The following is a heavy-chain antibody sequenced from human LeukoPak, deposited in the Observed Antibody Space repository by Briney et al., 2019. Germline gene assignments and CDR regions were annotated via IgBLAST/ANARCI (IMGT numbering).Heavy chain of an antibody. CDR1: GFTFSSYS. Sequence: GGSLRLSCAASGFTFSSYSMNWVRQAPGKGLEWVSSISSSSSYIYYADSVKGRFTISRDNAKNSLYLQMNSLRAEDTAVYYCARDGGNYCGSADFDYWGQGTLVTVSS. J-gene: IGHJ4*02. CDR2: ISSSSSYI. D-gene: IGHD3-10*01. CDR3: ARDGGNYCGSADFDY. V-gene: IGHV3-21*01.